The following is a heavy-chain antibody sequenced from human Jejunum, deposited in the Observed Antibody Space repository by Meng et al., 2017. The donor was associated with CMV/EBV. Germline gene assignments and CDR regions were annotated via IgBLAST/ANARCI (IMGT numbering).Heavy chain of an antibody. D-gene: IGHD5-12*01. CDR1: GYTFTAYH. J-gene: IGHJ4*02. V-gene: IGHV1-2*02. CDR3: ARDQGGYDNYDH. CDR2: INPNSGDT. Sequence: QVQLVQSGAEIKKPGASVKVSCKASGYTFTAYHMYWVRQAPGQGLEWVGWINPNSGDTDYAQKFQGRVTMTRDTSTSTAYMELRRLTSDDTAVYYCARDQGGYDNYDHWGQGTLVTVYS.